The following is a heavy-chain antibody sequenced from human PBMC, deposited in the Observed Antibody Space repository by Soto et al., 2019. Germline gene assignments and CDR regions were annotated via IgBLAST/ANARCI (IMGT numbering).Heavy chain of an antibody. J-gene: IGHJ6*02. CDR3: AKDRSYYDSSGYSYGMDV. CDR1: GVTFSIYG. Sequence: PWGSMRICCAASGVTFSIYGMHWVRQAPGKGLEWVAVISYDGSNKYYADSVKGRFTISRDNSKNTLYLQMNSLRAEDTAVYYCAKDRSYYDSSGYSYGMDVWGQGTTVTVSS. D-gene: IGHD3-22*01. V-gene: IGHV3-30*18. CDR2: ISYDGSNK.